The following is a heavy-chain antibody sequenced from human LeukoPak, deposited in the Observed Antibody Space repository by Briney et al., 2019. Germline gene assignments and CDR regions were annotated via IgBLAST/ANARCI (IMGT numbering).Heavy chain of an antibody. J-gene: IGHJ4*02. Sequence: GGSLTLSCAASGFTFSSWYMYWVRHRPGKGLEWLCRITSDGTISYYADSVRGRFTISRDNAKNTLYLQMNSLTDEDTAVYYCASPKPDYWGQGTLVTVSS. V-gene: IGHV3-74*01. CDR1: GFTFSSWY. CDR3: ASPKPDY. CDR2: ITSDGTIS.